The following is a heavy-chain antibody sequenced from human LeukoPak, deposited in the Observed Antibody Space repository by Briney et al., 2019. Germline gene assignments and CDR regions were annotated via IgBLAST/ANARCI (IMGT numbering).Heavy chain of an antibody. V-gene: IGHV4-31*03. CDR2: IYYSGST. D-gene: IGHD3-10*01. CDR3: ARVPVRGYYYYYMDV. J-gene: IGHJ6*03. Sequence: SETLSLTCTVSGGSISSGGYYWSWIRQRPGKGLEWIGYIYYSGSTYYNPSLKSRVTISVDTSKNQFSLKLSSVTAADTAVYYCARVPVRGYYYYYMDVWGKGTTVTVSS. CDR1: GGSISSGGYY.